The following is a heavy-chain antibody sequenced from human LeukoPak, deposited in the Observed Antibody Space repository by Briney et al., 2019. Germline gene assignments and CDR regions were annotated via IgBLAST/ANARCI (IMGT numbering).Heavy chain of an antibody. V-gene: IGHV1-58*02. D-gene: IGHD3-22*01. CDR1: GFTFTSSA. Sequence: RASVKVSCKASGFTFTSSAMQWVRQARGQRLEWIGWIVVGSGNTNYAQKFQERVTITRDMSTSTAYMELSSLRSEDTAVYYCAADPNYDSSGYYYYYYYGMDVWSQGTTVTVSS. J-gene: IGHJ6*02. CDR3: AADPNYDSSGYYYYYYYGMDV. CDR2: IVVGSGNT.